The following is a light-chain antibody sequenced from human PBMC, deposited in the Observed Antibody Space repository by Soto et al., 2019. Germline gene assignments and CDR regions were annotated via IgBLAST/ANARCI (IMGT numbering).Light chain of an antibody. CDR3: QQRKSYPLT. CDR2: AAS. V-gene: IGKV1-9*01. Sequence: DIQLTQSPSFLSASVGDRVTITCRASQDINTYLAWYQQKQGKAPTILLIAASTLQNGVPSRISGSGSGTKFSVPITSLQPEDFATYYCQQRKSYPLTFGQGTRLEIK. J-gene: IGKJ5*01. CDR1: QDINTY.